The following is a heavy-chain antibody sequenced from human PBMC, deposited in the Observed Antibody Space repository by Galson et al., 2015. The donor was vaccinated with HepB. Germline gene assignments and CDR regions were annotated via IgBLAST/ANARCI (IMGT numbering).Heavy chain of an antibody. CDR2: INGGGGTA. V-gene: IGHV3-15*01. Sequence: SLRLSCAVSGLSFSHAWLSWVRHLPGKGLEWVGRINGGGGTADYGAPAKGRFTISRDDSKNTMYLQMNSLNAEDTAMYYCSYCGTTTSMDFRGQGTLVTVSS. CDR3: SYCGTTTSMDF. J-gene: IGHJ4*02. CDR1: GLSFSHAW. D-gene: IGHD1-1*01.